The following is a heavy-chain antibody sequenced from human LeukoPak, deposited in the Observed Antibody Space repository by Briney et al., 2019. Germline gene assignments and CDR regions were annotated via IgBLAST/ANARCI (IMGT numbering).Heavy chain of an antibody. V-gene: IGHV1-2*02. D-gene: IGHD3-22*01. CDR2: INPNSGGT. CDR3: ARAGRALYYDSSGFNFDY. CDR1: GYTFTGYY. J-gene: IGHJ4*02. Sequence: GASVKVSCKASGYTFTGYYMHWVRHAPGQFLDWTESINPNSGGTNYAQKFQGRVTMTRDTSISTAYMELSRLRSDDTAVYYCARAGRALYYDSSGFNFDYWGQGTLVTVSS.